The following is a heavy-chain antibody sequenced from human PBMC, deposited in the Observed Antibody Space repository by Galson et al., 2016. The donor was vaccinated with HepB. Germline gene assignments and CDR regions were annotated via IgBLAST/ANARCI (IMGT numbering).Heavy chain of an antibody. Sequence: SLRLSCAASGFTFSDHYIDWVRQAPGKGLEWVGRSRDKAHSYSTEYAASVKGRFAISRHQAENSLFLQMNSLKTDDTAVYYCARDFYDGSCHSKDYWGRGTLVTVSS. D-gene: IGHD2/OR15-2a*01. CDR1: GFTFSDHY. V-gene: IGHV3-72*01. CDR3: ARDFYDGSCHSKDY. CDR2: SRDKAHSYST. J-gene: IGHJ4*02.